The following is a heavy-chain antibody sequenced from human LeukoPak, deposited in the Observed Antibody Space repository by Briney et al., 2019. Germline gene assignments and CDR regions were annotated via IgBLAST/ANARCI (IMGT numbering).Heavy chain of an antibody. CDR2: INPSGGST. Sequence: ASVKVSCKASGYTFTSCYMYWVRQAPGQGLEWMGIINPSGGSTSYAQKFQGRVTMTRDTSTSTVYMELSSLRSEDTAVYYCARDLGGATYYWGQGTLVTVSS. CDR3: ARDLGGATYY. D-gene: IGHD1-26*01. CDR1: GYTFTSCY. V-gene: IGHV1-46*01. J-gene: IGHJ4*02.